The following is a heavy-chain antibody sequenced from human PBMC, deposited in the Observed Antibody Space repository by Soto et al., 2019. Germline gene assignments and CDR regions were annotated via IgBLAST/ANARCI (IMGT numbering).Heavy chain of an antibody. CDR3: ARDRYCSGGSCFTTHSYAFDI. J-gene: IGHJ3*02. CDR2: ISSSSSYI. V-gene: IGHV3-21*01. Sequence: EVQLVESGGGLVKPGGSLRLSCAASGFTFSSYSMNWVRQAPGKGLEWVSSISSSSSYIYYADSVKGRFTISRDNAKNSLYLQMNSLRAEDTAVYYCARDRYCSGGSCFTTHSYAFDIWGQGTMVTVSS. CDR1: GFTFSSYS. D-gene: IGHD2-15*01.